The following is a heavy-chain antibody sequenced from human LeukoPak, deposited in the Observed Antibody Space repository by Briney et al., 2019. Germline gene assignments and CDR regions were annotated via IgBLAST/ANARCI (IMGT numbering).Heavy chain of an antibody. CDR2: INPNSGGT. D-gene: IGHD7-27*01. CDR1: GYTFASYG. V-gene: IGHV1-2*02. Sequence: ASVKVSCKASGYTFASYGINWVRQATGQGLEWMGWINPNSGGTNYAQKFQGRVTMTRDTSISTAYMELSRLRSDDTAVYYCARDYGWGFDYWGQGTLVTVSS. J-gene: IGHJ4*02. CDR3: ARDYGWGFDY.